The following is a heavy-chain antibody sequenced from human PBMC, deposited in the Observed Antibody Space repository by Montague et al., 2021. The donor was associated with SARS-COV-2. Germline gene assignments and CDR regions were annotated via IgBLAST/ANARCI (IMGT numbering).Heavy chain of an antibody. CDR2: INQSGRT. J-gene: IGHJ4*02. Sequence: SETLSLTCAVYGGSFSGYSWSWIRQSPGKGLEWIGYINQSGRTNNNPSLKSRVIISVDTSKNQFSLKLSSVTAADTAVYYCARRVSSVRGVTVSAELGYWGQGTLVIVSS. CDR3: ARRVSSVRGVTVSAELGY. V-gene: IGHV4-34*01. CDR1: GGSFSGYS. D-gene: IGHD3-16*01.